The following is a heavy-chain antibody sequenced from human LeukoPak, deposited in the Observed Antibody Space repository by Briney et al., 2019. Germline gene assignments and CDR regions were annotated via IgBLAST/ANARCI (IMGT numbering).Heavy chain of an antibody. Sequence: ASVKVSCKASGYTFTSYDINWVRRATGQGLEWMGWMNPNSGNTGYAQKFQGRVTMTRNTSISTAYMELSSLRSEDTAVYYCARGDFVVVPAAPYGMDVWGQGTTVTVSS. CDR2: MNPNSGNT. V-gene: IGHV1-8*01. D-gene: IGHD2-2*01. J-gene: IGHJ6*02. CDR1: GYTFTSYD. CDR3: ARGDFVVVPAAPYGMDV.